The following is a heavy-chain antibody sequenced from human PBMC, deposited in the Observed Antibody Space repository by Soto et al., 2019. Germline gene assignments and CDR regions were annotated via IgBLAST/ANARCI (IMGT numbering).Heavy chain of an antibody. CDR3: ARGLGCSGGSCSFDY. CDR2: ISSSSSTI. Sequence: EVQVVESGVGLLEPGGSLRLSCAVSGFTFSSYSMNWVRQAPGKGLEWVSYISSSSSTIYYAVSVKGRFTISRDKAKNSLYLQMNSLRAEDTGVYYCARGLGCSGGSCSFDYWGQGTLVTVSS. CDR1: GFTFSSYS. J-gene: IGHJ4*02. D-gene: IGHD2-15*01. V-gene: IGHV3-48*01.